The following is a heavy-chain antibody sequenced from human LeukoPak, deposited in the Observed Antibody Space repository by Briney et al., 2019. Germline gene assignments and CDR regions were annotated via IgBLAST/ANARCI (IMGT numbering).Heavy chain of an antibody. D-gene: IGHD3-22*01. CDR3: ARADYDSSGYRFDY. V-gene: IGHV1-2*02. CDR2: INPNSGGT. CDR1: GYTFTGYY. Sequence: ASVKVSCKASGYTFTGYYMHWVRQAPGQGLEWMGWINPNSGGTNYAQKFQGRVTMTRDTSISTAYMELSRLRSDDTAVYYCARADYDSSGYRFDYWGQGTLVTVSS. J-gene: IGHJ4*02.